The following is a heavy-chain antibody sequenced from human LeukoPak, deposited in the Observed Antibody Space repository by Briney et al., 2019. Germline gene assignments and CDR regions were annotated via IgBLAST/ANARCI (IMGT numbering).Heavy chain of an antibody. CDR1: GGSISSSSYY. D-gene: IGHD5-24*01. Sequence: SSETLSLTCTVSGGSISSSSYYWGWIRQPPGKGLEWIGSIYYSGSTYYNPSLKSRVTISVDTSKNQFSLKLSSVTAADTAVYYCARGRRDGYNWYYFDYWGQGTLVTVSS. J-gene: IGHJ4*02. V-gene: IGHV4-39*01. CDR2: IYYSGST. CDR3: ARGRRDGYNWYYFDY.